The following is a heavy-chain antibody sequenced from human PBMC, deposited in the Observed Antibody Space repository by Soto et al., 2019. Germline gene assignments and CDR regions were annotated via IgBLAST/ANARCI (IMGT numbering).Heavy chain of an antibody. J-gene: IGHJ5*02. D-gene: IGHD3-22*01. CDR2: IYYSGST. CDR1: GCSISSYY. Sequence: SETLSLTCTVSGCSISSYYWSWIRQPPEKGLEWIGDIYYSGSTNYNPSLKSRVTISVDTSKNQFSLKLSSVPAADTAMYYPPRMSYSYNSSGYSLNWLDPWGKETLVTVS. CDR3: PRMSYSYNSSGYSLNWLDP. V-gene: IGHV4-59*08.